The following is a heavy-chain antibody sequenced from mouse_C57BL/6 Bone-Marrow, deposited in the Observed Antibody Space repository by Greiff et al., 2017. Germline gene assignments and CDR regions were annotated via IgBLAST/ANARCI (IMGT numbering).Heavy chain of an antibody. J-gene: IGHJ1*03. CDR3: ARLQRRWYFDV. CDR1: GYTFTSYW. D-gene: IGHD1-2*01. V-gene: IGHV1-59*01. CDR2: IDPSDSYT. Sequence: VQLQQPGAELVRPGTSVKLSCTASGYTFTSYWMHWVKQRPGQGLEWIGVIDPSDSYTNYNQKFKGKATMTVDTSSSTAYLQLSSLTSEDSAVFSCARLQRRWYFDVWGTGTTVTVSS.